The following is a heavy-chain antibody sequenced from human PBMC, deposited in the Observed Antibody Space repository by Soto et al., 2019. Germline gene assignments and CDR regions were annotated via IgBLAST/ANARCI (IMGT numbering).Heavy chain of an antibody. J-gene: IGHJ4*02. CDR1: GFTFRSYG. D-gene: IGHD3-9*01. Sequence: EVQLLESGGGLVQPGGSLRLSCTASGFTFRSYGMSWVRQAPGKGLEWVSGISGSGDSPYYAESVKGRFIISRDNSKNTLYLQMTSLRAEDTAVYYCAKDSEDYDFLTGYAYFDYWGQGTLVTVSS. V-gene: IGHV3-23*01. CDR3: AKDSEDYDFLTGYAYFDY. CDR2: ISGSGDSP.